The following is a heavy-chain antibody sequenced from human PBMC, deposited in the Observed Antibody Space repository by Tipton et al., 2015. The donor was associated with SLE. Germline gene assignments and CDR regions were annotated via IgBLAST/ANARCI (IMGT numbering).Heavy chain of an antibody. J-gene: IGHJ4*02. D-gene: IGHD2-15*01. CDR3: ATHVGNALDY. Sequence: LTCITSGFTFNSYAMSWVRRAPGKGLEWVAVISYDASNKNYAESVKGRFTISRDNHKNTLYLQMDSLRDEDTAVYYCATHVGNALDYWGQGTLVSVSS. CDR1: GFTFNSYA. CDR2: ISYDASNK. V-gene: IGHV3-30-3*02.